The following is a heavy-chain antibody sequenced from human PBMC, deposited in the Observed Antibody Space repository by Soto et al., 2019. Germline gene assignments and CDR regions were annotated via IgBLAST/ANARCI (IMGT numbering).Heavy chain of an antibody. CDR3: VRGHIRRTLLSFDP. Sequence: QVQLVQSGAEVKKPVSSVNVSCKASGGTFSSYAISWVRQAPGQGLEWMGGIIPIFGTANYAQKFKGRVTISADESTSTAYMELSSLRSEDKAVYYCVRGHIRRTLLSFDPWGQGTLVTVSS. CDR2: IIPIFGTA. J-gene: IGHJ5*02. CDR1: GGTFSSYA. D-gene: IGHD2-21*01. V-gene: IGHV1-69*01.